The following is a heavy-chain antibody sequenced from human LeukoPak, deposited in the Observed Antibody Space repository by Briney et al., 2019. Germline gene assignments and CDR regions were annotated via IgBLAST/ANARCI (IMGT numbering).Heavy chain of an antibody. V-gene: IGHV3-21*01. CDR2: IIGTAQT. CDR1: GFTFGTYT. D-gene: IGHD3-9*01. Sequence: GGSLRLSCAASGFTFGTYTMSWVRQAPGTGLEWVSTIIGTAQTLYADSVKGRFTISRDNAKNSLYLQMNSLRAEDTAVYYCAREFTGHDILTGYYSEAFDIWGQGTMVTVSS. CDR3: AREFTGHDILTGYYSEAFDI. J-gene: IGHJ3*02.